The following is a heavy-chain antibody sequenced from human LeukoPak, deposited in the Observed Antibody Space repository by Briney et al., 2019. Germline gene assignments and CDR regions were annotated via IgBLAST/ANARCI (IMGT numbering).Heavy chain of an antibody. CDR1: GYSISSGYY. V-gene: IGHV4-38-2*02. D-gene: IGHD2-15*01. Sequence: SETLSLTCTVSGYSISSGYYWGWIRQPPGKGLEWIGSIYHSGSTYYNPSLKSRVTISVDTSKNQFSLKLSSVTAADTAVYYCARENCSGGSCYVWVVDYWGQGTLVTVSS. CDR3: ARENCSGGSCYVWVVDY. CDR2: IYHSGST. J-gene: IGHJ4*02.